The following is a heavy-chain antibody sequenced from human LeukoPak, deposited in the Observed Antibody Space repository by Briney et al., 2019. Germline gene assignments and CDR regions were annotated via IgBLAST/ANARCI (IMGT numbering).Heavy chain of an antibody. CDR2: INPNSGGT. J-gene: IGHJ3*02. Sequence: ASVKVSRKASGYTFTGYYMHWVRQAPGQGLEWMGWINPNSGGTNYAQKFQGRVTMTRDTSISTAYMELSRLRSDDTAVYYCARVLRSSVGSIAVAGTAAFDIWGQGTMVTVSS. CDR3: ARVLRSSVGSIAVAGTAAFDI. CDR1: GYTFTGYY. V-gene: IGHV1-2*02. D-gene: IGHD6-19*01.